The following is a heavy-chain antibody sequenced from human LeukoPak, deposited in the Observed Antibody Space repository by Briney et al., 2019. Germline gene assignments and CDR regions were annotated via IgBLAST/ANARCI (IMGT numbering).Heavy chain of an antibody. CDR1: GFTFNNYA. CDR2: ISDSGVST. D-gene: IGHD4-11*01. J-gene: IGHJ5*02. CDR3: ATPISSYSKSLYNWFDP. Sequence: GGSLRLSCAASGFTFNNYAMNWVRQAPGKGLEWVSSISDSGVSTYYADSVKGRFTISRDNSKNTLYLYMDSLRAEDTAVYYCATPISSYSKSLYNWFDPWGQGTLVTVSS. V-gene: IGHV3-23*01.